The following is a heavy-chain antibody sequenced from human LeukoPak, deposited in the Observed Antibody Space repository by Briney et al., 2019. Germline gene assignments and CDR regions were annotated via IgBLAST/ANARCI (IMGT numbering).Heavy chain of an antibody. Sequence: PGGSLRLSCTASGFTFGDYAMSWVRQAPGKGLEWVGFIRSKVYGGTPEYAASVKGRFTISRDDSKTIASLQMNSLKTEDTAVYYCTRAAAAAATTARFDTWGQGTLVTVSS. CDR1: GFTFGDYA. J-gene: IGHJ5*02. D-gene: IGHD6-13*01. CDR3: TRAAAAAATTARFDT. CDR2: IRSKVYGGTP. V-gene: IGHV3-49*04.